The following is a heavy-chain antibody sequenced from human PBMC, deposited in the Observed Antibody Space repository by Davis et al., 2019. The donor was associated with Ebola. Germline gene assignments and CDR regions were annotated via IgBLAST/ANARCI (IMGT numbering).Heavy chain of an antibody. CDR3: ARVDGLVGNYYYYGMDV. CDR1: AGSISSYY. J-gene: IGHJ6*02. V-gene: IGHV4-59*08. D-gene: IGHD1-26*01. Sequence: MPSETLSLTCTLSAGSISSYYWSWIRQTPGKGLEWIGYSYHSGNTHSNPSLKSRVTMSLDTSNNHFSLNLKYVSAADTAVYYCARVDGLVGNYYYYGMDVWGLGTAVTVSS. CDR2: SYHSGNT.